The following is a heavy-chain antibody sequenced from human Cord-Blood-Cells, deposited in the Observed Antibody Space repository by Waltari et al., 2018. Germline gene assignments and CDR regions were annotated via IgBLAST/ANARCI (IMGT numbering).Heavy chain of an antibody. J-gene: IGHJ3*02. CDR3: ARDGRTDDAFDI. V-gene: IGHV3-21*01. CDR1: GFTFSSYS. Sequence: EVQLVESGGGLVKPGGSLRLSCAASGFTFSSYSMNWVRQAPGKELEWVSSISSSSSYIYYADSVKGRFTISRDNAKNSLYLQMNSLRAEDTAVYYCARDGRTDDAFDIWGQGTMVTVSS. CDR2: ISSSSSYI. D-gene: IGHD1-26*01.